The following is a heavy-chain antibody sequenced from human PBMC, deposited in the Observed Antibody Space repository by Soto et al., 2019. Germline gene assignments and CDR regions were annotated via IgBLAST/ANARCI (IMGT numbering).Heavy chain of an antibody. CDR1: GFTYSSHG. D-gene: IGHD3-9*01. Sequence: EAQLLESGGELIQPGGSLRLSCAASGFTYSSHGMCWVRQAPGKGLEWIAGLSRGGGSTYYADSVKGRFPISRDNSKNNLDSIKNSLRVEDTALYYCARDGQYKTDGFDIWGQGTMVTVSS. V-gene: IGHV3-23*01. J-gene: IGHJ3*02. CDR2: LSRGGGST. CDR3: ARDGQYKTDGFDI.